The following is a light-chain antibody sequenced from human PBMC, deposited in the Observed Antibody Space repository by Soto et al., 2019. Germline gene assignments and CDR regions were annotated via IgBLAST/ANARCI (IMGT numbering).Light chain of an antibody. Sequence: DIVLTQSPATLSSFPGDRVTLSCRASQSFRGLLAWYQQKPGQAPRLLIYGGSSRATGIPVRFSGSGSETDFTLTITRLEPEDFAVYYCQQYSSSRTFGQGTKVDIK. V-gene: IGKV3-20*01. J-gene: IGKJ1*01. CDR3: QQYSSSRT. CDR1: QSFRGL. CDR2: GGS.